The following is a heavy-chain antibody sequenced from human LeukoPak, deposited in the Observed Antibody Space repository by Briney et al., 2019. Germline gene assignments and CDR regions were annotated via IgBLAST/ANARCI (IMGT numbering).Heavy chain of an antibody. Sequence: ASVKVACKASGGTFSSYAISWVRQAPGQGLDWMGRIIPILGIANDAQKCQGRVTITADKSTSTAYMELSSLRSADTAVYYCARDPHMEIAVAGTTADDYWGQGTLVTVSS. CDR3: ARDPHMEIAVAGTTADDY. J-gene: IGHJ4*02. CDR2: IIPILGIA. D-gene: IGHD6-19*01. V-gene: IGHV1-69*04. CDR1: GGTFSSYA.